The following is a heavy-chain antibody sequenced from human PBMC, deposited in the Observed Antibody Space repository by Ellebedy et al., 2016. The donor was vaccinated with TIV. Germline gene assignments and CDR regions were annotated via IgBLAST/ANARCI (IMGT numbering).Heavy chain of an antibody. CDR1: GYTFTTYA. CDR2: INAGNGNT. Sequence: AASVKVSCKASGYTFTTYAMHWVRQAPGQRLEWMGWINAGNGNTKYSQKFQGRVTITRDTSARTAYMELSSLRSEDTAVYYCARAGVGVTFVLSAFDIWGQGTMVTVSS. V-gene: IGHV1-3*01. D-gene: IGHD1-26*01. CDR3: ARAGVGVTFVLSAFDI. J-gene: IGHJ3*02.